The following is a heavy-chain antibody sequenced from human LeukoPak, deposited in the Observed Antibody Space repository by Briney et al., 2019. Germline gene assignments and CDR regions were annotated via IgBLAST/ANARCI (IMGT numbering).Heavy chain of an antibody. CDR3: ARASGVGVPFFDY. CDR2: IYYSGGT. V-gene: IGHV4-61*08. J-gene: IGHJ4*02. Sequence: SQTLSLTCTVSGGSISSGGYYWSWIRQPPGKGLEWIGYIYYSGGTNYNPSLKSRVTISVDTSKNQFSLKLSSVTAADTAVYYCARASGVGVPFFDYWGQGTLVTVSS. D-gene: IGHD1-26*01. CDR1: GGSISSGGYY.